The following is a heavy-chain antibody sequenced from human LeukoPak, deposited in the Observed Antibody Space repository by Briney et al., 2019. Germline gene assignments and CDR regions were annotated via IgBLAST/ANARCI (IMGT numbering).Heavy chain of an antibody. CDR2: INPSGGST. V-gene: IGHV1-46*01. CDR3: ARGGDIVPLDY. J-gene: IGHJ4*02. Sequence: ASVKVSCKASGYTSTSYYMHWVRQAPGQGLEWMGIINPSGGSTSYAQKFQGRVTKTRDMSTSTVYMELSSLRSEDTAVYYCARGGDIVPLDYWGQGTLVTVSS. D-gene: IGHD2-8*01. CDR1: GYTSTSYY.